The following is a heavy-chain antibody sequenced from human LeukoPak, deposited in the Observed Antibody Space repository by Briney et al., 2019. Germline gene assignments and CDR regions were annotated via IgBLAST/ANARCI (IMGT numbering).Heavy chain of an antibody. D-gene: IGHD1-26*01. CDR1: XGTFSSYA. J-gene: IGHJ3*02. CDR2: IIPIFGTA. V-gene: IGHV1-69*05. CDR3: ARATGGYLDSDAFDI. Sequence: SVXVSCKXSXGTFSSYAISWVRQAPGQGLEWMGGIIPIFGTANYAQKFQGRVTITTDESTSTAYMELSSLRSEDTAVYYCARATGGYLDSDAFDIWGQGTMVTVSS.